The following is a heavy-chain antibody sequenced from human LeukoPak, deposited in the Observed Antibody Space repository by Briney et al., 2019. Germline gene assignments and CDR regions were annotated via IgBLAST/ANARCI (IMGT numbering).Heavy chain of an antibody. CDR3: ARAGLGDCSSTSCPLLA. D-gene: IGHD2-2*01. CDR2: ISSSSSYI. CDR1: GFTFSSYS. Sequence: PGGSLRLSXAASGFTFSSYSMNWVRQAPGKGLEWVSSISSSSSYIYYADSVKGRFTISRDNAKNSLYLQMNSLRAEDTAVYYCARAGLGDCSSTSCPLLAWGQGTLVTVSS. J-gene: IGHJ4*02. V-gene: IGHV3-21*01.